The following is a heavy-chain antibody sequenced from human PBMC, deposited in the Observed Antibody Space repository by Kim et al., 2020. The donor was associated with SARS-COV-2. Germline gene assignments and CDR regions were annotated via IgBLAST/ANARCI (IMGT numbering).Heavy chain of an antibody. J-gene: IGHJ6*02. Sequence: YGDAVKGRLPISRDNSKNRLYVQMNSMRAEATDVYFCAKGSGSYNDGMDVWGQGTTVTVSS. D-gene: IGHD1-26*01. CDR3: AKGSGSYNDGMDV. V-gene: IGHV3-23*01.